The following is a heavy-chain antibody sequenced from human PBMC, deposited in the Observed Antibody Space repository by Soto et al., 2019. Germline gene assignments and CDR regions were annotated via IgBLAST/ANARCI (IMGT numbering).Heavy chain of an antibody. CDR3: AKEAGRTGTSWFDP. CDR1: GFTFSSYG. CDR2: ISYDGSNK. V-gene: IGHV3-30*18. J-gene: IGHJ5*02. D-gene: IGHD1-7*01. Sequence: QVQLVESGGGVVQPGRSLRLSCAASGFTFSSYGMHWVRQAPGKGLEWVAVISYDGSNKYYADSVKGRFTITRDNSKNTLYPQMNSLSAEDTAVYYCAKEAGRTGTSWFDPWGQGTLVTVSS.